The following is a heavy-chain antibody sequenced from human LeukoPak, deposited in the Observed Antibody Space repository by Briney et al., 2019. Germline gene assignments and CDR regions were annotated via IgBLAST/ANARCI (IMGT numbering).Heavy chain of an antibody. D-gene: IGHD2-15*01. CDR3: TRHDCTGGRCYADFDY. Sequence: SETLSLTCTVSGGSISGYYCSWIRQPPGKALQCIGYIHYGGNTDYNPSLKSRITISLDMSKNQFSLQMNSVTAADTAVYYCTRHDCTGGRCYADFDYWGQGTLVTVSS. V-gene: IGHV4-59*08. J-gene: IGHJ4*02. CDR2: IHYGGNT. CDR1: GGSISGYY.